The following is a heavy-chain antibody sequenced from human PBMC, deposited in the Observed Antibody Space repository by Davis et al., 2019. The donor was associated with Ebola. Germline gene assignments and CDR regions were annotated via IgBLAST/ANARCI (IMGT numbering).Heavy chain of an antibody. J-gene: IGHJ4*02. D-gene: IGHD4-23*01. V-gene: IGHV3-21*01. Sequence: GGSLRLSCAASGFTFSSYTMNWVRQAPGKGLEWVSSISSSGNYIYQPDSVRGRFTISRDNARNTLHLQMNSLRADDTAVYYCARGPVGYFDYWGQGTLVTVSS. CDR2: ISSSGNYI. CDR1: GFTFSSYT. CDR3: ARGPVGYFDY.